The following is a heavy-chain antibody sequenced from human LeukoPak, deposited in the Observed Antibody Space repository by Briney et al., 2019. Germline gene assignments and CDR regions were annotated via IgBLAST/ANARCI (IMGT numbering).Heavy chain of an antibody. J-gene: IGHJ4*02. CDR1: GYTFGDYG. CDR2: ISSSSSYI. Sequence: PGGSLRLSCAASGYTFGDYGMIWVRQAPGKGLEWVSSISSSSSYIYYADSVKGRFTISRDNAQDSLYLQMNSLRPEDTAVYYCATYNGDYGFFDYWGQGTLVTVSS. D-gene: IGHD4-17*01. V-gene: IGHV3-21*01. CDR3: ATYNGDYGFFDY.